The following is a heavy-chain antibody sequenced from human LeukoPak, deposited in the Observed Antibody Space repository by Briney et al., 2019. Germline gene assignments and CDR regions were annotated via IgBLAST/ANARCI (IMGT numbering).Heavy chain of an antibody. CDR1: GFTFSSYE. CDR3: AREATWGQWYFDH. Sequence: GGSLRLSCAASGFTFSSYEMNWVRQAPGKGLEWVSYISSSGSTIYYADSVKGRFTLSRDNSKNMFFLQMNFLTVEDTAIYYCAREATWGQWYFDHWGQGTPVTVSS. D-gene: IGHD6-19*01. J-gene: IGHJ4*02. V-gene: IGHV3-48*03. CDR2: ISSSGSTI.